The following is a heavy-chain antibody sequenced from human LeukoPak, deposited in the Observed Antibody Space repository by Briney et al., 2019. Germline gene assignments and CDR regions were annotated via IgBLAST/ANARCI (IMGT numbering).Heavy chain of an antibody. CDR1: VVSISSGNW. Sequence: SETLSLTCGVSVVSISSGNWWTWVRQSPGKGLEWIGEIHHNGTRNYNPSLKSRVIISLDTFKNHISLILTSLTAADTAVYYCASAPILRGEGGEHYRCGLDVWGQGTTVIVSS. D-gene: IGHD2-2*02. J-gene: IGHJ6*02. V-gene: IGHV4/OR15-8*01. CDR3: ASAPILRGEGGEHYRCGLDV. CDR2: IHHNGTR.